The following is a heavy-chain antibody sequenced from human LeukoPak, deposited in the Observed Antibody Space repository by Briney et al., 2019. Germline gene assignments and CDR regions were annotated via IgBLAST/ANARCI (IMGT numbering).Heavy chain of an antibody. Sequence: PGGSLRLSCAASGFTFSSYAMHWVRQAPGKGLEWVAVISYDGSNKYYADSVKGRFTISRDNSKNTLYLQMTSLRAEDTAVYYCARDSSSSDFLFDYWGQGTLVTVSS. CDR2: ISYDGSNK. CDR1: GFTFSSYA. J-gene: IGHJ4*02. V-gene: IGHV3-30*01. CDR3: ARDSSSSDFLFDY. D-gene: IGHD6-6*01.